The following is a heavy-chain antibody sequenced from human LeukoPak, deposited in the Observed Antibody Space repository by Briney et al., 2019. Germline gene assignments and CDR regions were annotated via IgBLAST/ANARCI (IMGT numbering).Heavy chain of an antibody. V-gene: IGHV3-7*01. D-gene: IGHD2-15*01. Sequence: GGSLRLSCAASGFTFSDFWMTWVRQAPGKGLEWVANIRQDGSEKYHVDSVKGRFTISRDNAKNSVYLQMNSLRAEDTAVYYCARISCSRSSCYGVYDYWGQGSLVTVSS. CDR1: GFTFSDFW. CDR3: ARISCSRSSCYGVYDY. CDR2: IRQDGSEK. J-gene: IGHJ4*02.